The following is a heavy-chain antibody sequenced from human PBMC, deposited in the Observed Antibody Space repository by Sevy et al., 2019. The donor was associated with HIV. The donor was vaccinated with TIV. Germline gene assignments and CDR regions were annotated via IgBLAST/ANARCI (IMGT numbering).Heavy chain of an antibody. CDR2: VSYDGSNT. CDR3: ARFPPQRAFDI. J-gene: IGHJ3*02. CDR1: GFAFSDYA. Sequence: GGSLRLSCEAFGFAFSDYAMHWVRQVPGKGLEWLAVVSYDGSNTSYADSVKGRFTVSRDNYKNTLYLQMNSLRRDDTVVFYCARFPPQRAFDIWGQGTTVTVSS. V-gene: IGHV3-30-3*01.